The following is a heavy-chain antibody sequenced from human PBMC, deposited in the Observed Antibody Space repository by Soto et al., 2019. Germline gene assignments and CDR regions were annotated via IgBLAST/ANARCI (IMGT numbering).Heavy chain of an antibody. J-gene: IGHJ6*02. CDR2: ISGSGRST. Sequence: GGSLRLSCAASGFTFSSYAMSWVRQAPGKGLEWVSAISGSGRSTYYADSVKGRFTISRDNSKNTLYLQMNSLRAEDTAVYYCARRRQGHPYYYYYYGMDVWGQGTTVTVSS. V-gene: IGHV3-23*01. CDR1: GFTFSSYA. CDR3: ARRRQGHPYYYYYYGMDV.